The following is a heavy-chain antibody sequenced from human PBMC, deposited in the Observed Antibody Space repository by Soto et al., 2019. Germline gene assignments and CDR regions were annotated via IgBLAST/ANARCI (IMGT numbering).Heavy chain of an antibody. V-gene: IGHV4-59*01. CDR1: GGSISNYY. CDR3: ARDGKVSGSATHWFDP. Sequence: QVQLQESGPGLVKPSETLSLTCTVSGGSISNYYWSWIRQPPGKGLEWIGCIFYSGSTNYSPSLXGXVXIXXDTSKNQFSLELSSVTAADTAVYYCARDGKVSGSATHWFDPWGQGTLVTVSS. D-gene: IGHD1-26*01. CDR2: IFYSGST. J-gene: IGHJ5*02.